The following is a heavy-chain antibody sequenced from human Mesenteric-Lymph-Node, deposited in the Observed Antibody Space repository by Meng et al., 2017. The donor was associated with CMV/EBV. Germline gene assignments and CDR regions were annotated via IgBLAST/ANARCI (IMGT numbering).Heavy chain of an antibody. Sequence: SETLSLTCTVSGGSISSSSYYWGWIRQPPGKGLEWIGSIYYSGSTYYNPSLKSRVTISVDTSKNQFSLKLSSVTAADTAVYYCARGLSTLDWFDPWGQGTLVTVSS. CDR2: IYYSGST. CDR3: ARGLSTLDWFDP. CDR1: GGSISSSSYY. J-gene: IGHJ5*02. D-gene: IGHD2/OR15-2a*01. V-gene: IGHV4-39*07.